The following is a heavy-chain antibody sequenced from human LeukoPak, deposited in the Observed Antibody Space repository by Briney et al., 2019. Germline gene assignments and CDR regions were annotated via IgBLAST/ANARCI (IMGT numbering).Heavy chain of an antibody. CDR2: IKQDGSVE. CDR1: GFTFSNYW. J-gene: IGHJ4*02. D-gene: IGHD6-6*01. Sequence: GGSLRLSCAASGFTFSNYWMSWVRQAPGKGLEWVANIKQDGSVEYYVDSVKGRFTISRDNAKNSLYLQMNSPGAEDTAVYYCARIGYSSSSFDYWGQGTLVTVPS. V-gene: IGHV3-7*01. CDR3: ARIGYSSSSFDY.